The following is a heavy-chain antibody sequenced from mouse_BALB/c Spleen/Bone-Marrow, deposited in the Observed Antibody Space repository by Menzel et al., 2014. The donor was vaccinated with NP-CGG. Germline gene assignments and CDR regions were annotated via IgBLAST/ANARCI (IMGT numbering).Heavy chain of an antibody. V-gene: IGHV5-17*02. CDR1: GFTFSSFG. CDR3: ASRAY. J-gene: IGHJ3*01. CDR2: ISSGSSTI. Sequence: EVQRVESGGGLVQPGGSRKLSCAASGFTFSSFGMHWVRQAPEKGLEWVAYISSGSSTIHYADTVKGRFTISRDNPKNTLFLQMTSLRSEDTAMYYCASRAYWGQGTLVTVSA.